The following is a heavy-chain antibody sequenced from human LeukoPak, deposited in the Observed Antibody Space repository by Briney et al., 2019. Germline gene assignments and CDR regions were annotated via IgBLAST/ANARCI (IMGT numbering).Heavy chain of an antibody. Sequence: PGGSLRLSCVGSGFTFSNSAMNWVRQAPGKGLEWVAVIWYDGSKTYYADSVKGRFTISRDNSKDTLYLQMSSLRVEDTAAYYCARYLGGRNAFDIWGQGTMVTVSS. D-gene: IGHD3-16*01. V-gene: IGHV3-33*08. CDR3: ARYLGGRNAFDI. CDR1: GFTFSNSA. J-gene: IGHJ3*02. CDR2: IWYDGSKT.